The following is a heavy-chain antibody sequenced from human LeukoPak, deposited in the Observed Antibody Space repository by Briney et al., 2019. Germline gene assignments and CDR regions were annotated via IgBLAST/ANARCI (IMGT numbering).Heavy chain of an antibody. CDR2: INTNGSIT. CDR3: ARDRGPRTGFMVREAYDY. J-gene: IGHJ4*02. V-gene: IGHV3-74*01. CDR1: GFTFSDYW. D-gene: IGHD3-10*01. Sequence: GGSLRLSCAASGFTFSDYWIHWVRQAPGKGLVWVSRINTNGSITNYADSVKGRFSISRDNAKNTLYLQMSSLRAEDTAVYYCARDRGPRTGFMVREAYDYWGQGTLVTVSS.